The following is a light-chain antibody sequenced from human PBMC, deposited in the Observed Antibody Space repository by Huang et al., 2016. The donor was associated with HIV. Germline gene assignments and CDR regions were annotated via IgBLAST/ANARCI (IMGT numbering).Light chain of an antibody. Sequence: DIVMTQSPDSLTVSLGERATINCRSSQSLFFSSNKRNYLAWYQKKPRQPPKLVISWAYARESGVPDRFSGSGSETHFTLTINSLQAEDVAVYYCQQYYYNPLTFGGGTKVEI. CDR2: WAY. J-gene: IGKJ4*01. V-gene: IGKV4-1*01. CDR1: QSLFFSSNKRNY. CDR3: QQYYYNPLT.